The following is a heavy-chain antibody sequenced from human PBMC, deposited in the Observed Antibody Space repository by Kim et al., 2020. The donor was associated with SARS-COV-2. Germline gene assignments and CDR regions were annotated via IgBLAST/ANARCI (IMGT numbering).Heavy chain of an antibody. D-gene: IGHD1-7*01. J-gene: IGHJ5*02. V-gene: IGHV6-1*01. CDR3: ARDRGPITGTTSNWFDP. Sequence: SQTLLLTCAISGDSVSSNSAAWNWIRQSPSRGLEWLGRTYYRSKWYNDYAVSVKSRITINPDTSKNQFSLQLNSVTPEDTAVYYCARDRGPITGTTSNWFDPWGQGTLVTVSS. CDR2: TYYRSKWYN. CDR1: GDSVSSNSAA.